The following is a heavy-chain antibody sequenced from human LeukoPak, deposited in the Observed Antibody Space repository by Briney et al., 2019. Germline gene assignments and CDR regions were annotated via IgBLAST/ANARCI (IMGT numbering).Heavy chain of an antibody. D-gene: IGHD6-13*01. Sequence: GGSLRLSCTASGFTFSSYGMHWVRQAPGKGLEWVAFISYDGSYKYYADSVKGRFTISRDNSKNTLYLQMNSLRAEDTAVYYCAKDPRRYSRTGGYFDYWGQGTLVTVSS. J-gene: IGHJ4*02. CDR3: AKDPRRYSRTGGYFDY. CDR1: GFTFSSYG. V-gene: IGHV3-30*18. CDR2: ISYDGSYK.